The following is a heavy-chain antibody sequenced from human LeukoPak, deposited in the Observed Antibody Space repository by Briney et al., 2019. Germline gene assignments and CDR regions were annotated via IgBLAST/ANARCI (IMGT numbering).Heavy chain of an antibody. V-gene: IGHV3-30*02. Sequence: GRSLRLSCAASGFTFSSYGIHWVRQAPGKGLEWVAFIRKDGTNKYYSDSVKGRFTISRDNSKNTLYLEMNSLRVEDTAVYYCTTPTGPAVIIDYWGPGTLVTVSS. CDR3: TTPTGPAVIIDY. J-gene: IGHJ4*02. CDR1: GFTFSSYG. CDR2: IRKDGTNK. D-gene: IGHD2-2*01.